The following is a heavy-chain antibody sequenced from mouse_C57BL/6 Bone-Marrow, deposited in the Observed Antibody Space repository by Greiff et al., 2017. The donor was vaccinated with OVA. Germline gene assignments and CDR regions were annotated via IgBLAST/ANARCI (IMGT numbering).Heavy chain of an antibody. V-gene: IGHV1-64*01. D-gene: IGHD1-1*01. CDR1: GYTFTSYW. J-gene: IGHJ2*01. CDR2: IHPNSGST. CDR3: ARAVVATEESY. Sequence: QVQLQQPGAELVKPGASVKLSCKASGYTFTSYWMHWVKQRPGQGLEWIGMIHPNSGSTNYNEKFKSKATLTVDKSSSTAYMQLSSLTSEDSAVYYCARAVVATEESYWGQGTTLTVSS.